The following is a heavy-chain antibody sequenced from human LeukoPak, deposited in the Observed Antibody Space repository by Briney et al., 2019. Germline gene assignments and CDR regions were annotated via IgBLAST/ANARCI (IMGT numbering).Heavy chain of an antibody. D-gene: IGHD3-10*01. Sequence: SETLSLTCAVYGGSFSGYYWSWIRQPPGKGLEWIGEINHSGSTNYNPSLKSRVTISVDTSKNQFSLKLSSVTAADTAVYYCVKVRGVTFFDYWGQGTLVTVSS. CDR1: GGSFSGYY. CDR3: VKVRGVTFFDY. J-gene: IGHJ4*02. CDR2: INHSGST. V-gene: IGHV4-34*01.